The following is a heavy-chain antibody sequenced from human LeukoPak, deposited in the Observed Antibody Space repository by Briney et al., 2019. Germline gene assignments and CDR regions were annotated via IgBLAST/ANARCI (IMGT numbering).Heavy chain of an antibody. D-gene: IGHD5-24*01. CDR1: GGSISSGXXY. Sequence: SQTLSLTCTVSGGSISSGXXYWXXIRXXPGKGLEWIGYIYYSGSSYYNPSLKSRVTISVDTSKNQFSLKLTSVTAADTAVYXXARGEMATTYYFDYWGQGTLVTVSS. CDR3: ARGEMATTYYFDY. V-gene: IGHV4-31*03. CDR2: IYYSGSS. J-gene: IGHJ4*02.